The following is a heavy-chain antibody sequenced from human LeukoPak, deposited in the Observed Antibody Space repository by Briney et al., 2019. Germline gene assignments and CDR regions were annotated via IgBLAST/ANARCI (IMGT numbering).Heavy chain of an antibody. CDR1: GFTFDDYA. J-gene: IGHJ4*02. D-gene: IGHD3-22*01. Sequence: PGGSLRLSCAASGFTFDDYAMHWVRQAPGKGLEWVSGIGWNSGNIGYADSVKGRFTISRDNAKNSVYLQMNSLRAEDTALYYCARAYYYDISGGFLDWGQGILVTVSS. CDR3: ARAYYYDISGGFLD. CDR2: IGWNSGNI. V-gene: IGHV3-9*01.